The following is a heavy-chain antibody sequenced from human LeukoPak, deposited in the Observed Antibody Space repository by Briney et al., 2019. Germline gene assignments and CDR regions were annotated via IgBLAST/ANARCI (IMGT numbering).Heavy chain of an antibody. V-gene: IGHV4-4*07. J-gene: IGHJ4*02. D-gene: IGHD2-21*01. Sequence: NPSVTLSLTCTVSGGSISSYYWGWIRQPAGKGLEWIGRIYTSGSTNYNPSLKSRVTMSVDTSKNQFSLKLSSVTAADTAVYYCAREGFVRGPDYWGQGTLVTVSS. CDR1: GGSISSYY. CDR3: AREGFVRGPDY. CDR2: IYTSGST.